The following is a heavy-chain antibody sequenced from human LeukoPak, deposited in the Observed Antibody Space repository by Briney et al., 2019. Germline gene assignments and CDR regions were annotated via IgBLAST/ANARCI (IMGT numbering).Heavy chain of an antibody. J-gene: IGHJ4*02. CDR3: ARGGYYYDSSGYSHLPDY. Sequence: SVKVSCTASGGTFSSYAFSWVRQAPGQGLEWMGGIIRIVGTTNYAQMFQGRVTITADESTSTAYMELSSLRSEDTAVYYCARGGYYYDSSGYSHLPDYWGQGTLVTVSA. D-gene: IGHD3-22*01. CDR1: GGTFSSYA. V-gene: IGHV1-69*13. CDR2: IIRIVGTT.